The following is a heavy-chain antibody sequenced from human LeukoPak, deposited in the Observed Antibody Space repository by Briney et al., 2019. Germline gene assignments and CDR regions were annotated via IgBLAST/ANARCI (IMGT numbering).Heavy chain of an antibody. D-gene: IGHD3-10*01. J-gene: IGHJ3*01. V-gene: IGHV4-4*07. Sequence: SETLSLTCTVSGGSISSYYWSWIRQPAGKGLEWIGRIYTSGSTNYNPSLKSRVTISVDTSKNQFSLKLSSVTAADTAVYYCARGLDYYGSGSVWGQGTMVTVSS. CDR3: ARGLDYYGSGSV. CDR1: GGSISSYY. CDR2: IYTSGST.